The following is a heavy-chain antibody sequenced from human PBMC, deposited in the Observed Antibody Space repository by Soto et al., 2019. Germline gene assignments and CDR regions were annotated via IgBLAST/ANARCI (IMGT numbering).Heavy chain of an antibody. CDR3: SRAGRYCTDVVFWVDI. V-gene: IGHV1-18*01. Sequence: QVQLGQSGAAGKKPGASVKFSCKASGYTFTSYGINWVRQAPGQGLEWMGWISAYNGNTNYAQKLHGRVTMTTDTSTSTAYMEMRSLRSDDTAVDYCSRAGRYCTDVVFWVDIWGQGTMVTVSS. CDR2: ISAYNGNT. J-gene: IGHJ3*02. D-gene: IGHD2-8*01. CDR1: GYTFTSYG.